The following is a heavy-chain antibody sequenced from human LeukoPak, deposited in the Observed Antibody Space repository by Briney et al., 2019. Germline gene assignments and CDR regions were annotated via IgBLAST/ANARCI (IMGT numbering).Heavy chain of an antibody. CDR1: GFTFSDYY. J-gene: IGHJ2*01. V-gene: IGHV3-23*01. Sequence: GGSLRLSCAASGFTFSDYYMSWVRQAPGRGLEWVSAISGSGGGTYYADSVKGRFTISRDNSKNTLYLQMNSLRAEDTAVYYCAKDGIEVTSILLWWYFDLWGRGTLVTVSS. D-gene: IGHD2-21*02. CDR2: ISGSGGGT. CDR3: AKDGIEVTSILLWWYFDL.